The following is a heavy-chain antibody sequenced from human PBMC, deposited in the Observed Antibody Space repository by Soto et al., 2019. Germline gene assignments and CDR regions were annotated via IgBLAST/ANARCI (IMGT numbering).Heavy chain of an antibody. CDR3: ASGYSVYDHDYYYYGMDV. Sequence: QVQLVQSGAEVKKPGSSVKVSCKASGGTFSSYTISWVRQAPGQGLEWMGRIIPILGIANYAQKFQGRVTITADKSTSTAYMELSSLRSEDTAVYYGASGYSVYDHDYYYYGMDVWGQGTTVTVSS. J-gene: IGHJ6*02. V-gene: IGHV1-69*02. D-gene: IGHD5-12*01. CDR1: GGTFSSYT. CDR2: IIPILGIA.